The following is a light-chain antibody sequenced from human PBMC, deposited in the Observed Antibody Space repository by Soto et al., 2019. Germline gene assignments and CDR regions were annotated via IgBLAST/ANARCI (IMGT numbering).Light chain of an antibody. J-gene: IGKJ2*01. CDR2: DAS. CDR1: QDIGSG. Sequence: AIQLTQAPSSLSASVGDRVTISCRTSQDIGSGLGWYQESRGKPRQLLLSDASSLESGGPSWFSGSCSGNCFPLTISSMHPEDFATYYCQQFNDFPGTFGQGTTLDIK. V-gene: IGKV1D-13*01. CDR3: QQFNDFPGT.